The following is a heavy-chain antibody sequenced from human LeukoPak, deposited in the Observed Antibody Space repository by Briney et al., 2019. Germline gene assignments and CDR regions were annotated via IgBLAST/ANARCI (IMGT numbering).Heavy chain of an antibody. J-gene: IGHJ4*02. CDR2: ISTTSSPI. V-gene: IGHV3-48*02. D-gene: IGHD2/OR15-2a*01. CDR3: ARDGSNSGPDFDY. CDR1: GFIFNRYS. Sequence: PGGSLRLSCAASGFIFNRYSMNWVRQAPGKGLEWVSYISTTSSPIYYTDSVKGRFIISRDNARNSLHLQMNSLGDEDTAVYYCARDGSNSGPDFDYWGQGVLVTVSS.